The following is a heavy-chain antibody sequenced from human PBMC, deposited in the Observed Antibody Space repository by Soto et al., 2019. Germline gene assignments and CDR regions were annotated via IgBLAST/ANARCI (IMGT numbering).Heavy chain of an antibody. Sequence: VQLVESGGGVVQPGRSLRLSCAASGFTFSSYGMHWVRQAPGKGLEWVAVISYDGSNKYYADSVKGRFTISRDNSKNTLYLQMNSLRAEDTAVYYCAKDVGYSYGPYYYYGMDVWGQGTTVTVSS. CDR1: GFTFSSYG. CDR2: ISYDGSNK. CDR3: AKDVGYSYGPYYYYGMDV. V-gene: IGHV3-30*18. J-gene: IGHJ6*02. D-gene: IGHD5-18*01.